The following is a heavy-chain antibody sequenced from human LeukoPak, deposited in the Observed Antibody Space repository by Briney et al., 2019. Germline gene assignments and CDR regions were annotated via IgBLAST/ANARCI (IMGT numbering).Heavy chain of an antibody. Sequence: SETLSLMCSVYGGSFSDYFWSWIRQPPGKGLEWIGEIDDGGNTNYNPSLMSRVIVAMERSKKQFSLVMRYVTASDTAVYYCARFSRITWGDWGDAFDVWGQGATVIVSS. J-gene: IGHJ3*01. D-gene: IGHD2-21*02. CDR3: ARFSRITWGDWGDAFDV. CDR2: IDDGGNT. V-gene: IGHV4-34*01. CDR1: GGSFSDYF.